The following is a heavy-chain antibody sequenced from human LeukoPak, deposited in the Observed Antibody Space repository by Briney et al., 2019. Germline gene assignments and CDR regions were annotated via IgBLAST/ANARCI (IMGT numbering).Heavy chain of an antibody. CDR3: ARGRGSSDFDY. Sequence: SETLSLTCTVSGGSISSSSYYWGWIRQPPGKGLEWIGNIYYAGSTYYNPSLKSRVTISVDTSKNQFSLKLSSVTAADTAVYYCARGRGSSDFDYWGQGTLVTVSS. CDR1: GGSISSSSYY. CDR2: IYYAGST. D-gene: IGHD1-26*01. J-gene: IGHJ4*02. V-gene: IGHV4-39*01.